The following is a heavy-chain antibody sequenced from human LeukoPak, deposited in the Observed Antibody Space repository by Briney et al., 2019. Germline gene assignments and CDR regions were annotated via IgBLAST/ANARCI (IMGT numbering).Heavy chain of an antibody. CDR1: GFTFYSYA. J-gene: IGHJ6*03. CDR3: AKHSRGYSSGWYEKYYYYMDV. Sequence: GGSLRLSCAASGFTFYSYAMTWVRQAPGKGLEWVSAISGSGGSTYYADSVKGRFTISRDNSKNTLYLQMNSLRAEDTAVYYCAKHSRGYSSGWYEKYYYYMDVWGKGTTVTISS. CDR2: ISGSGGST. V-gene: IGHV3-23*01. D-gene: IGHD6-19*01.